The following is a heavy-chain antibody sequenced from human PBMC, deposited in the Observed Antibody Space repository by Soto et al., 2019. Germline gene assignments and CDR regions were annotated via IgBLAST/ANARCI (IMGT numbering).Heavy chain of an antibody. CDR3: ARDNGMAGSFDP. V-gene: IGHV3-48*02. Sequence: EVQLVESGGGLVQPGGSPRLSCAASGFTFSSYSMNWVRQAPGKGLEWVSYISIGSSTIFYSDSVKGRFTISRDNAKNSLYLQMNSLRDEDTAVYFCARDNGMAGSFDPWGQGTLVIVSS. J-gene: IGHJ5*02. CDR1: GFTFSSYS. CDR2: ISIGSSTI. D-gene: IGHD2-8*01.